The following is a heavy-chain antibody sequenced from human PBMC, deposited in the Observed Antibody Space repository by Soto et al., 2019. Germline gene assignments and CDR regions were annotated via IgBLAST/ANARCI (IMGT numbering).Heavy chain of an antibody. Sequence: QVQLQESGPGLVKPSQTLSLTCTVSGGPISSDDYYWTWIRQPPGKGLEWIGYVYYSGSTYYNPSLQGRVIISVDTSKNPFSLKLNSVTAADTAVYYCAREALEDDAFDIWGQGTLVTVSS. V-gene: IGHV4-30-4*01. J-gene: IGHJ3*02. D-gene: IGHD1-1*01. CDR2: VYYSGST. CDR1: GGPISSDDYY. CDR3: AREALEDDAFDI.